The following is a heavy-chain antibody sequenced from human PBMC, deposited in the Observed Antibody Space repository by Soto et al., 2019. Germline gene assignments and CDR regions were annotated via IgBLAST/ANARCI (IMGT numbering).Heavy chain of an antibody. CDR3: ARSVGYCSSTSCYSGYYGMDV. Sequence: QVQLQESGPGLVKPSQTLSLTCTVSGGSISSGGYYWSWIRQHPGKGPEWIGYIYYSGGTYYNPSLKSRVTISVDTSKNQFSLKLSSVTAADTAVYYCARSVGYCSSTSCYSGYYGMDVWGQGTTVTVSS. V-gene: IGHV4-31*03. J-gene: IGHJ6*02. CDR1: GGSISSGGYY. D-gene: IGHD2-2*03. CDR2: IYYSGGT.